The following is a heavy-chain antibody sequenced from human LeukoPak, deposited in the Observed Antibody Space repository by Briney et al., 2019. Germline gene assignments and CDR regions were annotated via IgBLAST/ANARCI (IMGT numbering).Heavy chain of an antibody. CDR1: GYTFTGYY. J-gene: IGHJ6*03. CDR2: INPNSGGT. D-gene: IGHD2-2*01. V-gene: IGHV1-2*02. Sequence: ASVTVSCKASGYTFTGYYMHWVRQAPGQGLEWMGWINPNSGGTNYAQKFQGRVTMTRDTSISTAYMELSRLRSDDTAVYYCARGIGSTSSIYMDVWVKGTTVSVSS. CDR3: ARGIGSTSSIYMDV.